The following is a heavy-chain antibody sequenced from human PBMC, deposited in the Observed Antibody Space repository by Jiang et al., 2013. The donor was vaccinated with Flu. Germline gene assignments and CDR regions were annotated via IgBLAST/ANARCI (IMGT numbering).Heavy chain of an antibody. CDR3: ARDRYYYGSGTYHWFDP. V-gene: IGHV3-30*01. D-gene: IGHD3-10*01. CDR2: ISYDGSNK. J-gene: IGHJ5*02. Sequence: AVISYDGSNKYYADSVKGRFTISRDNSKNTLYLQMNSLRAEDTAVYYCARDRYYYGSGTYHWFDPWGQGTLVTVSS.